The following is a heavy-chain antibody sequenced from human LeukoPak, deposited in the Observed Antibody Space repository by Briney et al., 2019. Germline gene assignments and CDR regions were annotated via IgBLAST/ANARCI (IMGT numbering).Heavy chain of an antibody. Sequence: ASVKVSCKASGYTFSSYGISWVRQAPGQGLEWMGWISAYNGNANYAQKLQGRVTMTTDTSTSTAYMELRSLRSDDTAVYYCARARGATGTTPFDIWGQGTMVTVSS. D-gene: IGHD1-7*01. CDR1: GYTFSSYG. CDR2: ISAYNGNA. V-gene: IGHV1-18*01. CDR3: ARARGATGTTPFDI. J-gene: IGHJ3*02.